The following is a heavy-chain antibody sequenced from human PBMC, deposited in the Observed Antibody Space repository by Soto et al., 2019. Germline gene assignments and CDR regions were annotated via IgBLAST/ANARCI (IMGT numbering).Heavy chain of an antibody. D-gene: IGHD4-4*01. Sequence: QVQLQESGPGLVKPSQTLSLTCTVSGGSISSGGYYWSWIRQHPGKGLEWIGYIYYSGSTYYNPSLKSRVTISVDTSKNQFSLKLSSVTATDTAVYYCAREYYSNYNWFDPWGQGTLVTVSS. J-gene: IGHJ5*02. V-gene: IGHV4-31*03. CDR3: AREYYSNYNWFDP. CDR2: IYYSGST. CDR1: GGSISSGGYY.